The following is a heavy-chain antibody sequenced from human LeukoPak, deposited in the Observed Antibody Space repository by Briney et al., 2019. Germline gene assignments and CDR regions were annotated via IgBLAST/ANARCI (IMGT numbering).Heavy chain of an antibody. CDR2: ISSSSSYI. CDR1: GFTFSSYS. J-gene: IGHJ6*03. Sequence: PGGSLRLSCAASGFTFSSYSMNWVRQAPGKGLEWVSSISSSSSYIYYADSVKGRFTISRDNAKNSLYLQMNSLRAEDTAVYYCARRMVRGVRGYYYMDVWGKGTTVTVSS. D-gene: IGHD3-10*01. V-gene: IGHV3-21*01. CDR3: ARRMVRGVRGYYYMDV.